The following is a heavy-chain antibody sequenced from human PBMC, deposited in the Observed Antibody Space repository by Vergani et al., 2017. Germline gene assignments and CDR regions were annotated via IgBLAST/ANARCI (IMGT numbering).Heavy chain of an antibody. CDR2: ISWNSGSI. V-gene: IGHV3-9*01. Sequence: EVQLVESGGGLVQPGRSLRLSCAASEFTFDDYAMHWVRQAPGKGLEWVSGISWNSGSIGYADSVKGRFTISRDNAKNSLYLQMNSLRAEDTALYYCAKVNSLNYYGSGSGIFDYWGKGTLVTVSS. CDR3: AKVNSLNYYGSGSGIFDY. D-gene: IGHD3-10*01. CDR1: EFTFDDYA. J-gene: IGHJ4*02.